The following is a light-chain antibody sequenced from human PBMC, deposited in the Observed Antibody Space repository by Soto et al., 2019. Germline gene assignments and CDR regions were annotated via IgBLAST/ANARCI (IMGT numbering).Light chain of an antibody. CDR1: SSDVGGYNY. Sequence: QSALTQPASVSGSPGQSITISCTGTSSDVGGYNYVSWYQQHPGKAPKLMIYEVSNRPSGVSNRFSGSKSCNTASPTISGLQAEDEADYYCTSYTSSSALVFGGGTKLTVL. V-gene: IGLV2-14*01. CDR3: TSYTSSSALV. CDR2: EVS. J-gene: IGLJ3*02.